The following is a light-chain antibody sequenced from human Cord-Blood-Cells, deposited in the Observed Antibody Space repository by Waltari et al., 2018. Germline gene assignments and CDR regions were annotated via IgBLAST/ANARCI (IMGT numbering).Light chain of an antibody. J-gene: IGKJ2*01. V-gene: IGKV1-33*01. CDR1: QDISNY. CDR2: DAS. Sequence: DLQMTQSPSPLSASVAHRVTITCQASQDISNYLNWYQQKPGKAPKLLIYDASNLETGVPSRFSGSGSGTDFTFTISSLQPEDIATYYCQQYDNLPPYTFGQGTKLEIK. CDR3: QQYDNLPPYT.